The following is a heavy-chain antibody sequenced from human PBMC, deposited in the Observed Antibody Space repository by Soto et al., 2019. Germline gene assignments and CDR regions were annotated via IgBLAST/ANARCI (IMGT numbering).Heavy chain of an antibody. D-gene: IGHD2-2*01. Sequence: SXLLSCNASGYSFTSYYMHWGRQAPGQGLEWMGIINPSGGSTSYAQKFQGRVTMTRDTSTSTVYMELSSLRSEDTAVYYCARVAAAAIPYNWFDPWGQGTLVTGSS. V-gene: IGHV1-46*01. J-gene: IGHJ5*02. CDR3: ARVAAAAIPYNWFDP. CDR1: GYSFTSYY. CDR2: INPSGGST.